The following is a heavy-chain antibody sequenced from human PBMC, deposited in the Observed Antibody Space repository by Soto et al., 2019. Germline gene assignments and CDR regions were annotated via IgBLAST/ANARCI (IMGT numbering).Heavy chain of an antibody. CDR1: GYTFTNYI. CDR3: ARRPGYSTSFDAFDI. D-gene: IGHD6-6*01. J-gene: IGHJ3*02. Sequence: ASVKVSCKASGYTFTNYIITWVRQAPGQGLEWMGWIIGYNGNTNYAQNFQGRVTMTADTSTSTAYMDLRSLRSDDTAVYYCARRPGYSTSFDAFDIWGQGTMVTVSS. CDR2: IIGYNGNT. V-gene: IGHV1-18*01.